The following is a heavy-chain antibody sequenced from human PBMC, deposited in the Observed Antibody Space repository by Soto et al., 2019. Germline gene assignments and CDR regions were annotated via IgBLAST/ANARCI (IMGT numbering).Heavy chain of an antibody. Sequence: EVQLVESGGGLVQPGRSLRLSCAASGFTFDDYAMHWVRQAPGKGLEWVSGISWNSGSIGYADSVKGRFTISRDNSKNTLYLQMDSLRAEDTALYYCARGTGNFYYAMDVWGQGTTVTVSS. J-gene: IGHJ6*02. CDR3: ARGTGNFYYAMDV. CDR2: ISWNSGSI. D-gene: IGHD1-1*01. V-gene: IGHV3-9*01. CDR1: GFTFDDYA.